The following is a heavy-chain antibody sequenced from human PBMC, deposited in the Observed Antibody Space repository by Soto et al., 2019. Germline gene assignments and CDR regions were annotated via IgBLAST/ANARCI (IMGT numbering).Heavy chain of an antibody. CDR3: ARPLGTTGTTEPFDY. CDR2: IYYSGST. CDR1: GASIISNSHY. J-gene: IGHJ4*02. Sequence: PSETLSLTCTVSGASIISNSHYWAWIRQPPGKGLEWIGSIYYSGSTYYNPSLKSRVTISVDTSKNQFSLKLSSVTAADTAVYYCARPLGTTGTTEPFDYWGQGTLVTVSS. V-gene: IGHV4-39*01. D-gene: IGHD1-1*01.